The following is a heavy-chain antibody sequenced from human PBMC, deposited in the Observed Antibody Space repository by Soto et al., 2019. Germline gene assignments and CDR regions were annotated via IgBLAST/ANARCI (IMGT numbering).Heavy chain of an antibody. CDR1: GYSFTSYW. J-gene: IGHJ3*02. CDR3: ARQAPTGWTDAVDI. D-gene: IGHD1-1*01. V-gene: IGHV5-51*01. CDR2: IYPGDSDI. Sequence: EVQLAQSGAEVKKPGESLKISCKASGYSFTSYWIGWVRQMPGKGLEWMALIYPGDSDIRYNPSFEGQVTISADKSISTAYLQWNALKASDTAMYYCARQAPTGWTDAVDIWGQGTMVSVSS.